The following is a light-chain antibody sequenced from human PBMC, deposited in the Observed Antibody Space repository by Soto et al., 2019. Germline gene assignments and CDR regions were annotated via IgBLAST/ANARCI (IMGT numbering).Light chain of an antibody. CDR3: QQYISSPWT. V-gene: IGKV3-11*01. Sequence: DTVLTQYPSTMSLSIGERGTLSCRASESVTDYLAWYQQKPGQAPRLLVYDVSNRAAGIPTRFSGGGSGTDFTLTISNVEPEDFAVYYCQQYISSPWTFGQGAKVDIK. CDR1: ESVTDY. J-gene: IGKJ1*01. CDR2: DVS.